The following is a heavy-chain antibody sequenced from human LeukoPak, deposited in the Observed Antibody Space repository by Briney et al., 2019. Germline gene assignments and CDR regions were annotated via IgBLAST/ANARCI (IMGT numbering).Heavy chain of an antibody. CDR3: ATPTGFRFGPYYYYGMDV. D-gene: IGHD3-3*01. J-gene: IGHJ6*02. CDR2: FDPEDGET. Sequence: GASVKVSCKVSGYTLTELSMHWVRQAPGKGLEWMGGFDPEDGETIYAQKFQGRVTMTEDTSTDTAYMELSSLRSEDTAVYYCATPTGFRFGPYYYYGMDVWGQGTTVTVSS. V-gene: IGHV1-24*01. CDR1: GYTLTELS.